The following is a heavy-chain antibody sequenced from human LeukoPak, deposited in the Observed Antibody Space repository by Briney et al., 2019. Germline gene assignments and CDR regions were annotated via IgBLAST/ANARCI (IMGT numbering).Heavy chain of an antibody. CDR2: IYYSGST. J-gene: IGHJ6*03. V-gene: IGHV4-61*01. CDR1: GGSISSSNY. CDR3: ARGNSSGWPYYYYYYMDV. D-gene: IGHD6-19*01. Sequence: SETLSLTCAVSGGSISSSNYWSWIRQPPGKGLEWIGYIYYSGSTNYNPSLKSRVTISVDTSKNQFSLKLTSVTAADTAVYYCARGNSSGWPYYYYYYMDVWGKGTTVTVSS.